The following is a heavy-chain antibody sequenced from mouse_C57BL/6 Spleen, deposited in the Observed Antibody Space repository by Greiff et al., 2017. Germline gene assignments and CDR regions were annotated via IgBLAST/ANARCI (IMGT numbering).Heavy chain of an antibody. D-gene: IGHD2-4*01. CDR1: GYTFTSYW. CDR3: AIEASLYDYDAY. CDR2: IHPSDSDT. Sequence: VQLQQPGAELVKPGASVKVSCKASGYTFTSYWMHWVKQRPGQGLEWIGRIHPSDSDTNYNQKFKGKATLTVDNSSSTAYMQLSSLTSEDSAVYYCAIEASLYDYDAYWGQGTLVTVSA. J-gene: IGHJ3*01. V-gene: IGHV1-74*01.